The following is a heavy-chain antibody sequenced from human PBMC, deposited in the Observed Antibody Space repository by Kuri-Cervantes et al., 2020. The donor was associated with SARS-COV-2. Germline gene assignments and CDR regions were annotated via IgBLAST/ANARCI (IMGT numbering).Heavy chain of an antibody. D-gene: IGHD6-13*01. CDR2: ISAYNGNT. CDR1: GYTFTSYG. CDR3: ARDPPIAAAGVSLYGMDV. J-gene: IGHJ6*02. V-gene: IGHV1-18*01. Sequence: ASVKVSCKASGYTFTSYGISWVRQAPGQGLEWMGWISAYNGNTNYAQKLQGRVTMTTDTSTSTAYMELRSLRSDDTAVYYCARDPPIAAAGVSLYGMDVWGQGTTVTVSS.